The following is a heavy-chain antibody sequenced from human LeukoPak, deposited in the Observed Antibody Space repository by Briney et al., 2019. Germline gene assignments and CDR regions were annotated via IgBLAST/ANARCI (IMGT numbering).Heavy chain of an antibody. V-gene: IGHV1-2*06. Sequence: GASVKVSCKASGYTFTGYYMHWVRQAPGQGLEWMGRINPNSGGTNYAQKFQGRVTMTRDTSISTAYMELSRLRSDDTAVYYCAREGGRDGYNHKNRDDYWGQGTLVTVSS. CDR1: GYTFTGYY. D-gene: IGHD5-24*01. CDR3: AREGGRDGYNHKNRDDY. J-gene: IGHJ4*02. CDR2: INPNSGGT.